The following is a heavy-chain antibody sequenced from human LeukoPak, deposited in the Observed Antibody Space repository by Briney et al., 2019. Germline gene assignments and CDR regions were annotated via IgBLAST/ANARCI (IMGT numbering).Heavy chain of an antibody. CDR1: GGSISTSNYY. J-gene: IGHJ3*02. CDR3: ARDSPYAFDI. V-gene: IGHV4-39*07. Sequence: SETLSLTCTVSGGSISTSNYYWGWVRQPPGKGLEWIGNIFYSGSTYYSPSLKSRVTISVDTSKNQFSLKLSSVTAADTAVYYCARDSPYAFDIWGQGTMVTVSS. CDR2: IFYSGST.